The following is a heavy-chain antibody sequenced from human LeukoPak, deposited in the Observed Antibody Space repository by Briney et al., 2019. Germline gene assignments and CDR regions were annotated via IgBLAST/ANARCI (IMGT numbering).Heavy chain of an antibody. J-gene: IGHJ4*02. CDR3: AKVSRYYGSE. CDR1: GFTFSDYY. V-gene: IGHV3-23*01. D-gene: IGHD3-10*01. CDR2: ISGSGGST. Sequence: PRGSLRLSCAASGFTFSDYYMSWIRQAPGKGLEWVSAISGSGGSTYYADSVKGRFTISRDNSKNTLYLQMNSLRAEDTAVYYCAKVSRYYGSEWGQGTLVTVSS.